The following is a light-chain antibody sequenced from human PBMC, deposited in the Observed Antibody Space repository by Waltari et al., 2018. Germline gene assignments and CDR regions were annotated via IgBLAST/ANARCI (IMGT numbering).Light chain of an antibody. CDR3: QQFNAYPLT. J-gene: IGKJ4*01. V-gene: IGKV1-13*02. Sequence: AIQLTQSPSSLSASLGDRVSITSRASQDISDPLAWYQQKPGKAPNLLIYVASTLQSGVPSRFSGSGSGTDFTLTISSLQPEDSATYYCQQFNAYPLTFGGGTKVEIK. CDR1: QDISDP. CDR2: VAS.